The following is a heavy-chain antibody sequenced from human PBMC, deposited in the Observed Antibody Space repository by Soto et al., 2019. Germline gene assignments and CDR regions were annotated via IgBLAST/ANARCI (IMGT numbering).Heavy chain of an antibody. J-gene: IGHJ6*03. CDR2: ISAYNGNT. CDR1: GYTFTSYG. D-gene: IGHD4-4*01. Sequence: ASVKVSCKASGYTFTSYGISWVRQAPGQGLEWMGWISAYNGNTNYAQKLQGRVTMTTDTSTSTAYMELRSLRSDDTAVYYCARNQREATVTTRDYYYYMDVWGKGTTVTVSS. CDR3: ARNQREATVTTRDYYYYMDV. V-gene: IGHV1-18*01.